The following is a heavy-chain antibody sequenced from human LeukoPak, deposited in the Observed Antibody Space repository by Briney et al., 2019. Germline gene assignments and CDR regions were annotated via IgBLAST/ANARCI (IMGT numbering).Heavy chain of an antibody. J-gene: IGHJ3*02. CDR1: GGSISSYY. CDR3: ARHTRPTVVTPAIAFDI. Sequence: SETLSLTCTVSGGSISSYYWSWIRQPPGKGLEWIGYIYTSGSTNYNPSLKSRVTISVDTSKNQFSLKLSSVTAADTAVYYCARHTRPTVVTPAIAFDIWGHGTMVTVSS. CDR2: IYTSGST. D-gene: IGHD4-23*01. V-gene: IGHV4-4*09.